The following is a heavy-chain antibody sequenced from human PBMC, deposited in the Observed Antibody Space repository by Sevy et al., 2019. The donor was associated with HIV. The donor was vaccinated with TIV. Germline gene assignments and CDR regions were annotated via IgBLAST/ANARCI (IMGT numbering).Heavy chain of an antibody. Sequence: GGSLRLSCAASGITLSNYGVNWVRQAPGKGLEWVSYISSRSGTIYYADSVKGRFTISRDNAKNTLSLQMNSLRAEDTAVYYWARGGYPRPFDYWGQGTLVTVSS. D-gene: IGHD1-1*01. CDR2: ISSRSGTI. V-gene: IGHV3-48*01. J-gene: IGHJ4*02. CDR1: GITLSNYG. CDR3: ARGGYPRPFDY.